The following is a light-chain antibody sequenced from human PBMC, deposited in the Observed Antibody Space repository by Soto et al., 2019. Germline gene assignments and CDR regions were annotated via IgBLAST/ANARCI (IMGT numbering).Light chain of an antibody. CDR3: SSDRGGSTYV. V-gene: IGLV2-14*01. J-gene: IGLJ1*01. Sequence: QSVLTQPASVSGSPGQSITISCTGTSSDVGGYEYVSWYQQHPGKAPKLMIYEVRDRPSGVSSRFSGSKSGNTASLTISGLQAEDEADYYCSSDRGGSTYVFGTGTKVTVL. CDR2: EVR. CDR1: SSDVGGYEY.